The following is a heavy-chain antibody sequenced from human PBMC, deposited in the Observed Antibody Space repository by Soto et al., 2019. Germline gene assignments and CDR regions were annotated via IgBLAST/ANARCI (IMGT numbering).Heavy chain of an antibody. J-gene: IGHJ5*02. D-gene: IGHD3-10*01. CDR1: GYTFTSYG. Sequence: ASVKVSCKASGYTFTSYGISWVRQAPGQGLEWMGWISAYNGNTNYAQKLQGRVTMTTDTSTSTAYMELRSLRSDDTAVYYCARAAYYGSGSYYVGPRDPFKWFDPWGQGTLVTVSS. CDR2: ISAYNGNT. CDR3: ARAAYYGSGSYYVGPRDPFKWFDP. V-gene: IGHV1-18*01.